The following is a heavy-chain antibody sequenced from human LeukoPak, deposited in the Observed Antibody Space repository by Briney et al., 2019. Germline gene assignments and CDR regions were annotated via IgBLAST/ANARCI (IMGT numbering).Heavy chain of an antibody. D-gene: IGHD3-22*01. CDR2: INPSGGST. CDR1: GYTFTSYY. CDR3: ARERVDRRYYDSSGYQPFDY. V-gene: IGHV1-46*01. Sequence: ASVKVSCKASGYTFTSYYMHWVRQAPGQGLEWMGLINPSGGSTSYAQKFQGRVTMTRDTSTSTVYMELSSLRSEDTAVYYCARERVDRRYYDSSGYQPFDYWGQGTLVTVSS. J-gene: IGHJ4*02.